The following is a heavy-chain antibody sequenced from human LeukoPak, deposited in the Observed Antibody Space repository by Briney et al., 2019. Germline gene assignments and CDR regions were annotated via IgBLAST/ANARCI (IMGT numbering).Heavy chain of an antibody. CDR1: GYTFGDFF. CDR3: ARDDPGVVVTPAV. Sequence: GASVKISCKTSGYTFGDFFLHWVQQAPGKGLEWMGRIRPKDGNTIYAEKFQGRVTIIADTSTDTAYMELSSLRAEDTAVYYCARDDPGVVVTPAVWGQGTLVTVSS. CDR2: IRPKDGNT. D-gene: IGHD2-21*02. V-gene: IGHV1-69-2*01. J-gene: IGHJ4*02.